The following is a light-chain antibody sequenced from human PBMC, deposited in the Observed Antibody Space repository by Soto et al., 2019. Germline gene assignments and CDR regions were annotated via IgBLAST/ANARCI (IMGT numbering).Light chain of an antibody. CDR2: EVS. CDR3: SSYTSSSTPYV. V-gene: IGLV2-14*01. CDR1: SSDVGGYNY. J-gene: IGLJ1*01. Sequence: QSVLTQPASVSGSPGQSITISCTGTSSDVGGYNYVSWYQQHPGKAPKLMIYEVSNRPSGVSNRFSGSKSGNTASLTISGLQAEDEADYYCSSYTSSSTPYVFGTGNKVTV.